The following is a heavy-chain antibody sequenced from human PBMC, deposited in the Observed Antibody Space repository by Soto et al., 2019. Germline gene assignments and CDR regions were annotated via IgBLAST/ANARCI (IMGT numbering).Heavy chain of an antibody. CDR2: IIPIFGTA. CDR1: GGTFSSYA. CDR3: ARDRDCSGGSCKGWYFDL. J-gene: IGHJ2*01. Sequence: GASVKVSCKASGGTFSSYAISWVRQAPGQGLEWMGGIIPIFGTANYAQKFQGRVTITADESTSTAYMELSSLRSEDTAVYYCARDRDCSGGSCKGWYFDLWGRGTLVTVSS. D-gene: IGHD2-15*01. V-gene: IGHV1-69*13.